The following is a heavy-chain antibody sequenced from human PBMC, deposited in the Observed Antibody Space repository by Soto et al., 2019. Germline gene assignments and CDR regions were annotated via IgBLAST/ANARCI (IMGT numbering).Heavy chain of an antibody. D-gene: IGHD2-15*01. V-gene: IGHV3-48*01. CDR3: AGGYCSGGSCYRTPYYYYYMDV. CDR1: GFTFSSYS. CDR2: ISSNSSTI. Sequence: EVQLVESGGGLVQPGGSLRLSCAASGFTFSSYSMNWVRQAPGKGLEWVSYISSNSSTIYYADSVKGRFTISRDNAKNSLYLQMNSLRAEDTAVYYCAGGYCSGGSCYRTPYYYYYMDVWGKGTTVTVSS. J-gene: IGHJ6*03.